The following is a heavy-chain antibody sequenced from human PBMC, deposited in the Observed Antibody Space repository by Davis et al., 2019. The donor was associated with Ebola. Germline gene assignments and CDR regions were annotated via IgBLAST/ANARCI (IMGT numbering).Heavy chain of an antibody. V-gene: IGHV5-51*01. Sequence: GESLKISCQGFGYNFTTSWIGWVRQMPGKGLDWMGVIYPGDSDTRYSPSFQGQVTISADNSISTTYLQWSSLKASDSAMYYCGRHPRGAVAGIYYFDLWGQGTLVTVSS. J-gene: IGHJ4*02. CDR3: GRHPRGAVAGIYYFDL. CDR1: GYNFTTSW. D-gene: IGHD6-19*01. CDR2: IYPGDSDT.